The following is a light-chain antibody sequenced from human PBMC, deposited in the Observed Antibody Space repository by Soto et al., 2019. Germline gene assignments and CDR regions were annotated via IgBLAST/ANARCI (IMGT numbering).Light chain of an antibody. V-gene: IGKV1-39*01. CDR1: QSISSY. CDR2: AAT. J-gene: IGKJ4*01. Sequence: DIQMPQSPSSLSASVGDRVTITCRASQSISSYLNWYQHKPGKAPNLLIYAATTLQSGVPSRFSGSGSGTDFTLTISSLQPEDFATYFCQQVSSFPLTFGGGTKVDIK. CDR3: QQVSSFPLT.